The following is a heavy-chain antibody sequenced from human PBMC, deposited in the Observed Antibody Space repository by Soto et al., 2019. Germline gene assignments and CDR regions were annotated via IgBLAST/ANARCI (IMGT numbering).Heavy chain of an antibody. CDR3: AKGGRGYCSSTSCPYYYYMDV. Sequence: GESLKISCAASGFTFSSYAMHWVRQAPGKGLEWVAVISYDGSNKYYADSVKGRFTISRDNSKNTLYLQMNSLRAEDTAVYYCAKGGRGYCSSTSCPYYYYMDVWGKGTTVTVSS. V-gene: IGHV3-30-3*01. CDR1: GFTFSSYA. CDR2: ISYDGSNK. D-gene: IGHD2-2*03. J-gene: IGHJ6*03.